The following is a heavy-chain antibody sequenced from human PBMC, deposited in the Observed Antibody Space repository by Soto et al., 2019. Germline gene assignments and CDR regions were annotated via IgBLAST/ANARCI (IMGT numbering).Heavy chain of an antibody. CDR2: ISSSGSTI. Sequence: EVQLVESGGGLVQPGGSLRLSCAASGFTFSSYEMNWVRQAPGKGLEWVSYISSSGSTIYYADSVKGRFTISRDNAKNSLYLQMNSLRAEDTAVYDCERENGHLKTQRGLFDPWGQGTLVTVSS. CDR3: ERENGHLKTQRGLFDP. V-gene: IGHV3-48*03. CDR1: GFTFSSYE. J-gene: IGHJ5*02.